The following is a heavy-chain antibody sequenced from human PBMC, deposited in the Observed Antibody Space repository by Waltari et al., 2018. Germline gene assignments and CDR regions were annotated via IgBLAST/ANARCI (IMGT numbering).Heavy chain of an antibody. CDR3: ARDQTLVYYGMDV. V-gene: IGHV1-46*01. D-gene: IGHD6-6*01. CDR1: GYTFTSYY. Sequence: QVQLVQSGAEVKKPGASVKVSCKASGYTFTSYYMHWVRQAPGQGLEWMGIINPSGGSTRYAKKFQGRGPMTRDTSTSTVYMELSSLRSEDTAVYYCARDQTLVYYGMDVWGQGTTVTVSS. CDR2: INPSGGST. J-gene: IGHJ6*02.